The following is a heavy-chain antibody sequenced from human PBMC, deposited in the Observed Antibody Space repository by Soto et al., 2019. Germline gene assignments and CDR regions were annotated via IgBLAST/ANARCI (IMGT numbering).Heavy chain of an antibody. Sequence: TLSLTCTVSGGSISSGGYYWSWIRQHPGKGLEWIGYIYYSGSTYYNPSLKSRVTISVDTSKNQFSLKLSSVTAADTAVYYCARDGGSGSYYKSNYYYMDVWGKGTTVTVSS. J-gene: IGHJ6*03. CDR3: ARDGGSGSYYKSNYYYMDV. CDR2: IYYSGST. D-gene: IGHD3-10*01. V-gene: IGHV4-31*03. CDR1: GGSISSGGYY.